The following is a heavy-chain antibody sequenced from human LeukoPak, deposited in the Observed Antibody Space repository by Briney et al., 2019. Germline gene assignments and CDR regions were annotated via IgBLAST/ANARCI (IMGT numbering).Heavy chain of an antibody. CDR2: IYHSGST. CDR3: AREDYGDYVGPGDY. J-gene: IGHJ4*02. CDR1: GGSISSGGYS. Sequence: SQTLSLTCAVSGGSISSGGYSWSWIRQPPGKGLEWIGYIYHSGSTYYNPSLKSRVTISVDTSKNQFSLKLSSVTAADTAVYYCAREDYGDYVGPGDYWGQGTLVTVSS. V-gene: IGHV4-30-2*05. D-gene: IGHD4-17*01.